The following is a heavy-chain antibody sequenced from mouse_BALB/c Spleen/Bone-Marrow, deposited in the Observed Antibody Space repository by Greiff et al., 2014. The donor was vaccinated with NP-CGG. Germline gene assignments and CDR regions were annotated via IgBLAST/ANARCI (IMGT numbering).Heavy chain of an antibody. CDR1: GYTFTSYW. V-gene: IGHV1S126*01. Sequence: VQLQQSGAELVRPGASVKVSCKASGYTFTSYWINWVKQRPGQGLEWIGNIYPSDSYTNYNQNFKDKATLTVDKSSCTAYMQLSSPTSEDSAVYYCTRQYGNYYAMDYWGQGTSVTVSS. J-gene: IGHJ4*01. D-gene: IGHD2-10*02. CDR3: TRQYGNYYAMDY. CDR2: IYPSDSYT.